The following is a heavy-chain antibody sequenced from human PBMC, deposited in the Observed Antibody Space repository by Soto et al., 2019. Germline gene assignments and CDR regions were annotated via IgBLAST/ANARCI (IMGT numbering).Heavy chain of an antibody. CDR2: IYHGGST. CDR3: ARGLTAWDYFDY. V-gene: IGHV4-38-2*01. Sequence: KPSETLSLTCAVSGYSISSGYYWGWIRQPPGKGLEWIGSIYHGGSTYYNPSLKSRVTISVDTSKNQFSLKLSSVTAADTAVYYCARGLTAWDYFDYWGQGTLVTVSS. J-gene: IGHJ4*02. CDR1: GYSISSGYY. D-gene: IGHD7-27*01.